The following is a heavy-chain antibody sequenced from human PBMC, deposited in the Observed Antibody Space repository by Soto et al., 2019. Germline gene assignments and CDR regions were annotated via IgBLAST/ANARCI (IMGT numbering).Heavy chain of an antibody. CDR1: GFTFSSYA. Sequence: GGSLRLSCAASGFTFSSYAMHWVRQAPGKGLEWVAVISYDGSNKYYADSVKGRFTISRDNSKNTLYLQMNSLRAEDTAVYYCARPHYYGSGSYYYYYGMDVWGQGTTVTVSS. CDR2: ISYDGSNK. J-gene: IGHJ6*02. V-gene: IGHV3-30-3*01. CDR3: ARPHYYGSGSYYYYYGMDV. D-gene: IGHD3-10*01.